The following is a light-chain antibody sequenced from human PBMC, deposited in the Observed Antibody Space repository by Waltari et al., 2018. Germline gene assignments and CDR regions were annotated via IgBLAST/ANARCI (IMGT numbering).Light chain of an antibody. CDR1: KGISSA. V-gene: IGKV1-13*02. CDR2: DAS. J-gene: IGKJ3*01. CDR3: QHLTA. Sequence: AIQLTQSPSSLAASVGDRVTITCRASKGISSAVAWYQQKPGKVPNLLIYDASRLERGVPSRFSGSTSGTDFTLTISSLQPEDFATYYCQHLTAFGPGTKVDI.